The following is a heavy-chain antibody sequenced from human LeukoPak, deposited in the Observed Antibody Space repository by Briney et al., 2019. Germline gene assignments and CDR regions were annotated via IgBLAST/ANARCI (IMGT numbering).Heavy chain of an antibody. J-gene: IGHJ4*02. CDR3: ARDSFPDY. CDR1: GYTFTSYD. CDR2: MNPNSGNT. D-gene: IGHD1-26*01. Sequence: ASVKVSCKASGYTFTSYDINWVRQATGQGLEWMGWMNPNSGNTGYAQKFQGRVTITADKSTSTAYMELSSLRSEDTAVYYCARDSFPDYWGQGTLVTVSS. V-gene: IGHV1-8*01.